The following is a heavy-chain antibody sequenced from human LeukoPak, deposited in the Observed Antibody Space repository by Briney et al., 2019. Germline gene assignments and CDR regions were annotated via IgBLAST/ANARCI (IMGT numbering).Heavy chain of an antibody. V-gene: IGHV4-59*01. CDR1: GGSISSYY. CDR3: ARESYSGSVY. CDR2: IYYSGST. D-gene: IGHD2-15*01. Sequence: SETLSLTCTVSGGSISSYYWSWIRQLPGKGLEWIGYIYYSGSTNYNPSLKSRVTISVDTSKNQFSLKLSSVTAADTAVYYCARESYSGSVYWGQGTLVTVSS. J-gene: IGHJ4*02.